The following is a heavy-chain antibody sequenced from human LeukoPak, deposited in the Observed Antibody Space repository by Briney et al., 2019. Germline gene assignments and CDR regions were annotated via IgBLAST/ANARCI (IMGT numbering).Heavy chain of an antibody. Sequence: GGSLRLSCVASGFTFISYGMIWVRKAPGKGLEWVSCISSGGSNIYYADSVKGRFTISRDNAKNSLSLQPNSLRAGATAVCYCARGRLGELSLISPPLDYWGQGTLVTVSS. CDR1: GFTFISYG. CDR3: ARGRLGELSLISPPLDY. V-gene: IGHV3-21*01. J-gene: IGHJ4*02. D-gene: IGHD3-16*02. CDR2: ISSGGSNI.